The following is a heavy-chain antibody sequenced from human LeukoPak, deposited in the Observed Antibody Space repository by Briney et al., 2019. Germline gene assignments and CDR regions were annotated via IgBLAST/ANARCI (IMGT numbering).Heavy chain of an antibody. D-gene: IGHD5-24*01. CDR2: ISGSGGST. V-gene: IGHV3-23*01. Sequence: GGSLRLSCAASGFTFSSYAMRWVRQAPGKGLEWVSAISGSGGSTYYADAVKGRFTISRDNSKNPLSLQMTSLRAEDTAVYYCVTEKRNGYNHYQPSYFDYWGQGTLVTVSS. J-gene: IGHJ4*02. CDR1: GFTFSSYA. CDR3: VTEKRNGYNHYQPSYFDY.